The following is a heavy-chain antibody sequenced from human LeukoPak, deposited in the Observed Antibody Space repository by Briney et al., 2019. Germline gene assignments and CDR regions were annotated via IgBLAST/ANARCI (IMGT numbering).Heavy chain of an antibody. D-gene: IGHD5-18*01. CDR2: IYNSGST. J-gene: IGHJ4*02. V-gene: IGHV4-59*01. Sequence: PSETLSLTCTVSGGSISNYDWSWIRQFPGKGLEWTGYIYNSGSTNYNPSLKSRVTISKDTSKNQFFLKLSSVTAADTAVYYCARVGAAMDNFDYWGQGTLVTVS. CDR1: GGSISNYD. CDR3: ARVGAAMDNFDY.